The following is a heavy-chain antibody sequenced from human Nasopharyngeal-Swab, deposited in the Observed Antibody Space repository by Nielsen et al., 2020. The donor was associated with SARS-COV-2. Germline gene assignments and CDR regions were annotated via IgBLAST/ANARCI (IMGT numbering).Heavy chain of an antibody. D-gene: IGHD3-22*01. CDR2: IKQDGSEK. J-gene: IGHJ5*02. CDR1: GFTFSSYW. V-gene: IGHV3-7*01. Sequence: ESLKISCAASGFTFSSYWMSWVRQAPGKGLEWVANIKQDGSEKYYVDSVKGRFTISRDNAKNSLYLQMNSLRAEDTAVYYYARDALPPYYYDSSGYYYGPRWFDPWGQGTLVTVSS. CDR3: ARDALPPYYYDSSGYYYGPRWFDP.